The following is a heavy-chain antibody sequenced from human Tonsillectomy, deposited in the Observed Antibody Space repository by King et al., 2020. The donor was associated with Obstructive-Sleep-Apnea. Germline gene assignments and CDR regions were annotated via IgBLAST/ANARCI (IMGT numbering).Heavy chain of an antibody. J-gene: IGHJ1*01. CDR1: GFTFSSYA. Sequence: QVQLVESGGGVVQPGRSLRLSCAASGFTFSSYAMHWVRQAPGKGLEWVAVISYDGSNKYYGDSVKGRFTISRDNSKNTLYLQMNSLRAEDTAVYYCAREGYSSSWYERGYFQHWGQGTLVTVSS. CDR3: AREGYSSSWYERGYFQH. D-gene: IGHD6-13*01. V-gene: IGHV3-30-3*01. CDR2: ISYDGSNK.